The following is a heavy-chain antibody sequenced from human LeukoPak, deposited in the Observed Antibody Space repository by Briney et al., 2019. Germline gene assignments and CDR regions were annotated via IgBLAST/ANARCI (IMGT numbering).Heavy chain of an antibody. J-gene: IGHJ1*01. D-gene: IGHD3-22*01. Sequence: PSEXLXXXXXXXXDSFSRRDXYWDWVRQPPGTGMEWVGTIYYSGRTYDSPSLKSRVTMCENPTNKQCSLNLRSVTAADTALYYCARRRYYDGSGYLEWGQGTLLSVSS. V-gene: IGHV4-39*01. CDR2: IYYSGRT. CDR3: ARRRYYDGSGYLE. CDR1: XDSFSRRDXY.